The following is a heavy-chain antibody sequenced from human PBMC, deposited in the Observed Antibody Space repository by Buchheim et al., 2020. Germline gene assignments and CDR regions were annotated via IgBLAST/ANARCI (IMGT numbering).Heavy chain of an antibody. Sequence: QVQLQESGPGLVKPSETLSLTCTVSGGSISPDYWTWIRQPPGKGLEWIGYVYYIGTTNSNASLKSRVTISLDTSKNQCSLKLSAVTAADTAVYYCARLRGWRYGMDLWGQGTT. D-gene: IGHD6-19*01. CDR2: VYYIGTT. CDR1: GGSISPDY. J-gene: IGHJ6*02. V-gene: IGHV4-59*08. CDR3: ARLRGWRYGMDL.